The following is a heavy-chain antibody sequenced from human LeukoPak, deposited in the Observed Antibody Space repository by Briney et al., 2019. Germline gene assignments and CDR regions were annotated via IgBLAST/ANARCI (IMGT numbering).Heavy chain of an antibody. CDR3: AKDLVTGSLDY. CDR1: GFTFSSYA. V-gene: IGHV3-23*01. D-gene: IGHD3-10*01. Sequence: GGSLRLSCADSGFTFSSYAMTWVRHAPGKGLEWVSSISGSGGSTYYADSVKGRFTISRDNSKNTLYLQMNSLRAEDTAVYYCAKDLVTGSLDYWGQGTLVTVSS. CDR2: ISGSGGST. J-gene: IGHJ4*02.